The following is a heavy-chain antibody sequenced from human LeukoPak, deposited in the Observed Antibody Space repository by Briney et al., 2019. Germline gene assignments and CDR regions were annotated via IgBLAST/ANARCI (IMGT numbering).Heavy chain of an antibody. CDR2: ISWDGGST. J-gene: IGHJ4*02. Sequence: GGSLRLSCAASGYTFDHYSMHWVRQAPGKGLEWVSLISWDGGSTYYADSVKGRFTISRDNSKNSLSLQMNSLRAEDTALYYCAKDGKNYFDYWGQGTLVTVSS. V-gene: IGHV3-43*01. CDR1: GYTFDHYS. CDR3: AKDGKNYFDY.